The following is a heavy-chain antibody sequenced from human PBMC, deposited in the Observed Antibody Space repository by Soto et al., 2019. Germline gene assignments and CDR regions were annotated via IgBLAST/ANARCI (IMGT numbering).Heavy chain of an antibody. CDR1: GGSISSSSYY. D-gene: IGHD1-1*01. J-gene: IGHJ4*02. CDR2: IYYSGST. CDR3: ARQEASVGRTYYFDY. V-gene: IGHV4-39*01. Sequence: PSETLSLTCTVSGGSISSSSYYWGWIRQPPGKGLEWIGSIYYSGSTYYNPSLKSRVTISVDTSKNQFSLKLSSVTAADTAVYYCARQEASVGRTYYFDYWGQGTQVTVSS.